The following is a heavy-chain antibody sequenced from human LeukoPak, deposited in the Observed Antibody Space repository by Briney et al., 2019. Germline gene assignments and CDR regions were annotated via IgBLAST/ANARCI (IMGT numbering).Heavy chain of an antibody. V-gene: IGHV3-30*03. J-gene: IGHJ4*02. Sequence: PGGSLRLSCAASGFTLSNYAMHWVRQAPGKGLEWEAVISPDGRDKHFTDSVKGRFTISRDNSGNTLYLQMSSLRGEDTAVYYCARDLDKAAKYYFDNWGQGTLVTVSS. D-gene: IGHD6-25*01. CDR1: GFTLSNYA. CDR3: ARDLDKAAKYYFDN. CDR2: ISPDGRDK.